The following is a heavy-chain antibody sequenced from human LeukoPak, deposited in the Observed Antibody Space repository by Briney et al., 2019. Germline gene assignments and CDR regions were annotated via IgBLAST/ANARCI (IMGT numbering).Heavy chain of an antibody. CDR1: GVSFSDYF. D-gene: IGHD1-14*01. CDR2: IYYSGST. J-gene: IGHJ6*03. CDR3: ARFPGGAEYRHYYYMDV. V-gene: IGHV4-59*01. Sequence: SETLSLTCAVYGVSFSDYFWSWIRQPPGKGLEWIGYIYYSGSTNYNPSLKSRVTISVDTSKNQFSLKLSSVTAADTAVYYCARFPGGAEYRHYYYMDVWGKGTTVTVSS.